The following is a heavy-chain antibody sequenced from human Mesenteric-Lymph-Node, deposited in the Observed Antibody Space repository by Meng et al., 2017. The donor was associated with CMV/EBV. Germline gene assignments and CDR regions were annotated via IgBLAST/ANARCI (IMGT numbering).Heavy chain of an antibody. CDR2: ISSSSSYI. CDR1: GFTFSSYS. D-gene: IGHD1-7*01. Sequence: GESLKISCAASGFTFSSYSMNWVRQAPGKGLEWVSSISSSSSYIYYADSVKGRFTISRDNAKNSLYLQMSSLRADDTAIYYCARGITGTADNFWGQGTLVTVSS. J-gene: IGHJ4*02. CDR3: ARGITGTADNF. V-gene: IGHV3-21*01.